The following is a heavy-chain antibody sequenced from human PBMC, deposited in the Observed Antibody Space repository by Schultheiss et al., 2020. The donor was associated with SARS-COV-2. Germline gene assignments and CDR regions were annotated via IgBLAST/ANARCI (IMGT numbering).Heavy chain of an antibody. J-gene: IGHJ5*02. CDR2: ISYDGSNK. CDR3: ARGLRPPYSPDFDP. V-gene: IGHV3-30-3*01. D-gene: IGHD5-18*01. CDR1: GFTFSSYA. Sequence: GESLKISCAASGFTFSSYAMHWVRQAPGKGLEWVAVISYDGSNKYYADSVKGRFTISRDNSKNTLYLQMNSLRAEDTAVYYCARGLRPPYSPDFDPWGQGTLVTVSS.